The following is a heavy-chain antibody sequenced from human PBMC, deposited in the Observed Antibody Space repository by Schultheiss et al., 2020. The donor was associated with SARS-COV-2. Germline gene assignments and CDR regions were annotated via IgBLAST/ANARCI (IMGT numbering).Heavy chain of an antibody. CDR2: ISGSGGST. D-gene: IGHD2-2*01. CDR1: GFTFSSYA. CDR3: TTDSGYCSSTSCYPYYYYMDV. V-gene: IGHV3-23*01. J-gene: IGHJ6*03. Sequence: GGSLRLSCAASGFTFSSYAMSWVRQAPGKGLEWVSAISGSGGSTYYADSVKGRFTISRDNSKNTLYLQMNSLKTEDTAVYYCTTDSGYCSSTSCYPYYYYMDVWGQGTTVTVSS.